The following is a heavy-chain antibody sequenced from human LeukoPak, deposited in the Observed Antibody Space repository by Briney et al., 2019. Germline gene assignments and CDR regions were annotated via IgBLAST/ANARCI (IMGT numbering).Heavy chain of an antibody. Sequence: PSETLSLTCTVSGGSITSDPYYWVWLRQPPGKGLEWIGTIYYRGNTYYNPSLKSRVTISVDTSKNQFSLRLSSVTAPDTAVYYCARRLGNYIDYWGQGTLVTVSS. D-gene: IGHD3-16*01. CDR1: GGSITSDPYY. CDR3: ARRLGNYIDY. J-gene: IGHJ4*02. CDR2: IYYRGNT. V-gene: IGHV4-39*01.